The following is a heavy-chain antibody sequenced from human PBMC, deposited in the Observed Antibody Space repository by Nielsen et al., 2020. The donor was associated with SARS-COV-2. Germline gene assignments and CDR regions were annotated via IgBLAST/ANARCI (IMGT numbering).Heavy chain of an antibody. CDR1: GFTFDDYG. V-gene: IGHV3-20*01. Sequence: GESLKISCAASGFTFDDYGMSWVRQAPGKGLEWVSGINWNGGSTGYADPVKGRFTISRDNAKNSLYLQMNSLRAEDTALYHCARGGDILTGYSDYWGQGTLVTVSS. CDR2: INWNGGST. J-gene: IGHJ4*02. CDR3: ARGGDILTGYSDY. D-gene: IGHD3-9*01.